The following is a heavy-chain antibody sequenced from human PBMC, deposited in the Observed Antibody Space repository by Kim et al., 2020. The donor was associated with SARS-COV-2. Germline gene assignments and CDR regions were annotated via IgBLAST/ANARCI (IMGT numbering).Heavy chain of an antibody. CDR1: GGSISSHY. Sequence: SETLSLTCTVSGGSISSHYWSWIRQPPGKGLEWIGYIHYSGSTNYNPSLKSRGTISLDTSKNQFSLNLSSVTAAAAAAYYYSGDRSYFSYWGQGTLVTVS. D-gene: IGHD1-26*01. CDR2: IHYSGST. CDR3: SGDRSYFSY. J-gene: IGHJ4*02. V-gene: IGHV4-59*11.